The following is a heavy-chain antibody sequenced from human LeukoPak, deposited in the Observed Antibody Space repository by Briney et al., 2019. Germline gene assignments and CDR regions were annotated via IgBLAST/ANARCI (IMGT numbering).Heavy chain of an antibody. V-gene: IGHV1-18*01. CDR1: GYTFTSYG. CDR3: ARGPTVAGPQGYWYFDL. Sequence: EASVKVSCKASGYTFTSYGISWVRQAPGQGLEWMGWISAYNGNTNYAQKLQGRVTMTTDTSTSTAYMELRSLRSDDTAVYYCARGPTVAGPQGYWYFDLWGRGTLVTVSS. D-gene: IGHD6-19*01. J-gene: IGHJ2*01. CDR2: ISAYNGNT.